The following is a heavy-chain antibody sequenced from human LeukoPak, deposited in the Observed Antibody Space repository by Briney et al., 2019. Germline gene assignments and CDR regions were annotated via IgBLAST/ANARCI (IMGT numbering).Heavy chain of an antibody. J-gene: IGHJ4*02. Sequence: PGGSLRLSCAASGFTFSDFWMNWVRQAPGKGLEWVASIKQDGSEKYYVDSVKGRFSISRDNAKNSLHLQMNSLRTEDTALYYCAKEKSGSYYYWGQGTLVTVSS. CDR3: AKEKSGSYYY. V-gene: IGHV3-7*03. CDR1: GFTFSDFW. D-gene: IGHD1-26*01. CDR2: IKQDGSEK.